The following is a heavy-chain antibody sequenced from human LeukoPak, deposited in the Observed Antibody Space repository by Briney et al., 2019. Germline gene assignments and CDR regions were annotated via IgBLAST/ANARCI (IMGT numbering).Heavy chain of an antibody. V-gene: IGHV3-23*01. Sequence: PGGSLRLSCVASGLTFSSNSMSWVRQPPGMGLEWVSGISVSGITVYADSVKGRLTISRDNTKNTLYLQMNNLRAEDTALYYCAKGFSVRGRFDPWGQGTRVTVSS. CDR1: GLTFSSNS. CDR3: AKGFSVRGRFDP. D-gene: IGHD2-15*01. CDR2: ISVSGIT. J-gene: IGHJ5*02.